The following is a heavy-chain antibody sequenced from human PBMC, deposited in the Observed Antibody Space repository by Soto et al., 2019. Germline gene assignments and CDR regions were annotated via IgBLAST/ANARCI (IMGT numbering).Heavy chain of an antibody. CDR2: MSPNTGTI. CDR3: ARDRPGIKTYEAFDI. D-gene: IGHD1-20*01. V-gene: IGHV1-8*01. Sequence: GASVKVSCKASGYTFTSYDINWVRQATGQGPEWMGWMSPNTGTIVYAQKFQGRVTMTRNTSTSTAYMTLSSLRSEDTAVYYCARDRPGIKTYEAFDIWGQGTTVTDSS. CDR1: GYTFTSYD. J-gene: IGHJ3*02.